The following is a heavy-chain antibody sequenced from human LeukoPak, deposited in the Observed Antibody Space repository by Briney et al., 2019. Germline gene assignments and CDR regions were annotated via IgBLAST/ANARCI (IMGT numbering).Heavy chain of an antibody. CDR1: GYTFGSYD. V-gene: IGHV1-8*01. CDR2: MNPNSGNT. CDR3: AKGGTMVRGVNPLGDYGMDV. D-gene: IGHD3-10*01. J-gene: IGHJ6*02. Sequence: ASVKVSCKDSGYTFGSYDIHWVRQATGQGLEWMGWMNPNSGNTGYAQKFQGRVTMTRDTSISTAYMELRSLRSEDTAVYYCAKGGTMVRGVNPLGDYGMDVWGQGTTVTVSS.